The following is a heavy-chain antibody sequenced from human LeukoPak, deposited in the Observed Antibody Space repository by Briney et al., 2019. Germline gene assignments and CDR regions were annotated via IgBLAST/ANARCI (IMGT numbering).Heavy chain of an antibody. CDR1: GFTFSNAW. D-gene: IGHD4-17*01. Sequence: GGSLRLSCAASGFTFSNAWMSWVRQAPGKGLEWVGRIKSKFDRGTTDYAAPVEGRFTISRDDTKNTLSLQMNSLKTEDTSVYYCATDRGDYASYDLDYWGQGTLVTVSS. J-gene: IGHJ4*02. V-gene: IGHV3-15*01. CDR2: IKSKFDRGTT. CDR3: ATDRGDYASYDLDY.